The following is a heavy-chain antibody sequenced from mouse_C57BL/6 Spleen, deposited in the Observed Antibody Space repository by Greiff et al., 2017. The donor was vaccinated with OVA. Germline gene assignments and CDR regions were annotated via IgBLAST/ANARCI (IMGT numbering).Heavy chain of an antibody. Sequence: VQLQQPGAELVKPGASVKMSCKASGYTFTSYWITWVKQRPGQGLEWIGDIYPGSGSTNYNEKFKSKATLTVDTSSSTAYMQLSSLTSEDSAVYYCAREGFTMQGAMDYWGQGTSVTVSS. CDR1: GYTFTSYW. CDR2: IYPGSGST. CDR3: AREGFTMQGAMDY. J-gene: IGHJ4*01. V-gene: IGHV1-55*01. D-gene: IGHD1-1*02.